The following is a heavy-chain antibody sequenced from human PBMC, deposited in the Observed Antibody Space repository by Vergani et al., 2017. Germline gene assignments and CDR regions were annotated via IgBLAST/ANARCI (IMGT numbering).Heavy chain of an antibody. CDR2: ISGSGHTI. D-gene: IGHD1-7*01. Sequence: QVQLVESGGGLVKPGGSLRLSCAASGFTFSDYYMTCIRQAPGKGLDWISYISGSGHTIYYADSVKGRFAISRDNAKNSLYLQMNNLRVEDTAVYYCARDLLPGTLLLLAYWGQGTLISVSS. J-gene: IGHJ4*02. V-gene: IGHV3-11*04. CDR1: GFTFSDYY. CDR3: ARDLLPGTLLLLAY.